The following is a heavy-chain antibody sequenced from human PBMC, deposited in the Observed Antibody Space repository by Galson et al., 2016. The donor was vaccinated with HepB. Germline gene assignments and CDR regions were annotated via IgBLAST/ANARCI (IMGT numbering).Heavy chain of an antibody. CDR2: INPGDSHT. D-gene: IGHD6-6*01. V-gene: IGHV5-51*01. Sequence: QSGAEVKKVGESLKISCKASGFTFTYYYVGWVRQTPGKGLEWMGIINPGDSHTRYNPSFQGHVTISADKSMNTAYLQWSSLKASDTALYYCARHGETYSEYSWFDSWGQGTLVTASS. CDR1: GFTFTYYY. CDR3: ARHGETYSEYSWFDS. J-gene: IGHJ5*01.